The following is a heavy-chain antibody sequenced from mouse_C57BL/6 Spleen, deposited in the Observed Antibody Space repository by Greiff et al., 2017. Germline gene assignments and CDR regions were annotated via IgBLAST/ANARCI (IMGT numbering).Heavy chain of an antibody. CDR3: ARHDDYGNYPFAY. V-gene: IGHV5-6*01. CDR1: GFTFSSYG. D-gene: IGHD2-1*01. J-gene: IGHJ3*01. CDR2: ISSGGSYT. Sequence: EVKLVESGGDLVKPGGSLKLSCAASGFTFSSYGMSWVRQTPDKRLEWVATISSGGSYTYYPDSVKGRFTISRDNAKNTLYLQMSSLKSEDTAMYYYARHDDYGNYPFAYWGQGTLVTVSA.